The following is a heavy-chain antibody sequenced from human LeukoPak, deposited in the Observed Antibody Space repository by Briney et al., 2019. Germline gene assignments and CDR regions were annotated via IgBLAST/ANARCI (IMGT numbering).Heavy chain of an antibody. CDR1: GFTFSNYG. D-gene: IGHD6-13*01. CDR3: AKDQQVPAAGTWGSIDY. V-gene: IGHV3-30*18. CDR2: ISYDGSNK. Sequence: GGSLRLSCAASGFTFSNYGMHWVRQAPGKGLEWVAVISYDGSNKYYADSVKGRFTISRDNSKNALYLQMNSLRAEDTAVYYCAKDQQVPAAGTWGSIDYWGQGTLVTVSS. J-gene: IGHJ4*02.